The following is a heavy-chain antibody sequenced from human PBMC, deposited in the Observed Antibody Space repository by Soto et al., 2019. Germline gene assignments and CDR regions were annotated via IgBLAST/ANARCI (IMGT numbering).Heavy chain of an antibody. J-gene: IGHJ4*02. Sequence: QVQLVQSGAEVKKPGASVKVSCKASGYTFTNSYIHWVRQAPGQGLEWMALLNPNGGSTNYAQNFQGRVTVTRDTSTSTVYMELTSLTSEDTAVYYCARHLAAGDYWGQGTLVTVSS. D-gene: IGHD6-13*01. V-gene: IGHV1-46*01. CDR2: LNPNGGST. CDR3: ARHLAAGDY. CDR1: GYTFTNSY.